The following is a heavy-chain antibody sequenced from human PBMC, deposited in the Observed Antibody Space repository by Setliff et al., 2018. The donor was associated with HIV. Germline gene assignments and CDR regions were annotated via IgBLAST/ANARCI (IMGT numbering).Heavy chain of an antibody. J-gene: IGHJ5*02. V-gene: IGHV4-59*01. CDR2: VHHSGST. CDR3: ASAGPYCGDDCPYNWLTP. D-gene: IGHD2-21*02. Sequence: TLSLTCTVSSDSISSSYWTWIRQPPGQGLEWIGYVHHSGSTKYNASLRSRVTMSVDASKNLFSLTLRSVTAADTAVYYCASAGPYCGDDCPYNWLTPWGQGTLVTVSS. CDR1: SDSISSSY.